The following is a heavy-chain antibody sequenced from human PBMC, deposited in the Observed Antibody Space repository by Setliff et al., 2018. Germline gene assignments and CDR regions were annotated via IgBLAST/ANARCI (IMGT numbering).Heavy chain of an antibody. J-gene: IGHJ4*02. D-gene: IGHD1-26*01. CDR2: VIQVGSG. V-gene: IGHV3-23*01. CDR3: AKDRVNDGFWDFDS. Sequence: GESLTISCATSGFTFRDYSMVWVRQVPGKGPEWVAGVIQVGSGVYADSVKGRSTISRDNSKNNFFLQINNLRAADTATYYCAKDRVNDGFWDFDSWGQGIVVTVSS. CDR1: GFTFRDYS.